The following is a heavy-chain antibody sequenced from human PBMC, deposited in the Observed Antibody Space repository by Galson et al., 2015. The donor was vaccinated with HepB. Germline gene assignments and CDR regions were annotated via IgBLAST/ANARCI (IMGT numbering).Heavy chain of an antibody. CDR3: ARPIDSGSYAWGGPGFGY. Sequence: QSGAEVKKPGESLKIPCKGSGYSFISYWIGWVRQMPGKGLEWMGIIYPGDSDTRYSPSFQGQVTISADKSISTAYLQWSSLKASDTAMYYCARPIDSGSYAWGGPGFGYWGQGTLVTVSS. D-gene: IGHD1-26*01. J-gene: IGHJ4*02. CDR1: GYSFISYW. CDR2: IYPGDSDT. V-gene: IGHV5-51*01.